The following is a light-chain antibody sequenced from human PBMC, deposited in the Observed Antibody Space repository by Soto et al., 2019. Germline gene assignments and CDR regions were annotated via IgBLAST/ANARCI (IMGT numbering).Light chain of an antibody. CDR1: QSVSSN. Sequence: EIVMTQSPATLSVSPGERATLSCRASQSVSSNLAWYQQKPGQAPRLLIFGASTRATGIPARFSGSGSGTEFPLTISSLQYEDFAFYYCQQYNTWPPITFGPGTRLDIK. CDR2: GAS. V-gene: IGKV3-15*01. CDR3: QQYNTWPPIT. J-gene: IGKJ5*01.